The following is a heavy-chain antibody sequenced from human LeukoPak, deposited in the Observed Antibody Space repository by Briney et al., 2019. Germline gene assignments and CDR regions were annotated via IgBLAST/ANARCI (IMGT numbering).Heavy chain of an antibody. V-gene: IGHV5-51*01. D-gene: IGHD5-24*01. J-gene: IGHJ4*02. CDR2: IYPDDSDT. CDR1: GYTFSNYW. CDR3: ARGQMAYYFDS. Sequence: GESLKISCKGFGYTFSNYWIGWVRQMTGKGLEWMGVIYPDDSDTRYSPSFQGQVTISADKSITTAFLQWSSLKASDTAMYYCARGQMAYYFDSWGQGTQVTVSS.